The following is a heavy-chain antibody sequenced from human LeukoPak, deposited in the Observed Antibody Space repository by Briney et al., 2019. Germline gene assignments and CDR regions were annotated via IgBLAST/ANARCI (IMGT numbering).Heavy chain of an antibody. J-gene: IGHJ2*01. CDR3: ARAYYYDSSGYSSYWYFDL. CDR2: IYYSGST. D-gene: IGHD3-22*01. Sequence: SETLSLTCTVSGGSISSYYWSWTRQPPGKGLEWIGYIYYSGSTNYNPSLKRRVTISVETSKNQFSLKLISVTAADTAVYSCARAYYYDSSGYSSYWYFDLWGRGTLVTVSS. V-gene: IGHV4-59*01. CDR1: GGSISSYY.